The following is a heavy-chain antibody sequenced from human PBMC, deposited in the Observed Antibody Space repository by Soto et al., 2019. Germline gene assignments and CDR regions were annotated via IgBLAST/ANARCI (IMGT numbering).Heavy chain of an antibody. CDR1: GFTVSSNY. V-gene: IGHV3-53*01. CDR3: ASPSEYYYYYGVDV. J-gene: IGHJ6*02. Sequence: EVQLVESGGGLIQPGGSLRLSCAASGFTVSSNYMSWVRQAPGKGLEWVSVIYSGGSTYYADSVKGRFTISRDNSKNTLYLQMNSLRAEDTAVYYCASPSEYYYYYGVDVWGQGTTVTVSS. CDR2: IYSGGST.